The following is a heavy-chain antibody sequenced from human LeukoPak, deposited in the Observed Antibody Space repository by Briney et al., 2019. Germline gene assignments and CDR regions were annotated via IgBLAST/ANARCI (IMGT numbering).Heavy chain of an antibody. CDR1: GYAFTSYY. CDR3: ARLGSSSYDY. CDR2: INPNRGST. Sequence: ASVKVSCKAYGYAFTSYYMYWVRQAPGQGLEWMGIINPNRGSTSYAQKFQGRGTMTRDMSTSTVYMELSRLRSDDTAVYYCARLGSSSYDYWGQGTLVTVSS. D-gene: IGHD6-6*01. J-gene: IGHJ4*02. V-gene: IGHV1-46*01.